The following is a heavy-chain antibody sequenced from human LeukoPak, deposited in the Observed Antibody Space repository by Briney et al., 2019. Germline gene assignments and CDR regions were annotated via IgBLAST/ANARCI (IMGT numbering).Heavy chain of an antibody. CDR1: GYSISSGYY. CDR2: IYHSGST. V-gene: IGHV4-38-2*02. D-gene: IGHD6-13*01. Sequence: SETLSLTCTVSGYSISSGYYWGWIRQPPGKGLEWIGSIYHSGSTYYNPSLKSRVTISVDTSKNQFSLKLSSVTAADTAVYYCARGSSSSWYKYYFDYWGQGTLVTVSS. J-gene: IGHJ4*02. CDR3: ARGSSSSWYKYYFDY.